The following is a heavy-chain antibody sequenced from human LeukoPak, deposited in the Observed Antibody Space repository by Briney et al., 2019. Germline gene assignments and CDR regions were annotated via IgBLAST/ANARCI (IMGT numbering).Heavy chain of an antibody. CDR3: ARSCSGGSCYSVDP. CDR2: LNAANGNA. V-gene: IGHV1-3*01. J-gene: IGHJ5*02. Sequence: GASVKVSCKASGYTFTSYAIHWVRQAPGQSLEWMGRLNAANGNAKYSQKFQGRVTITRDTSASTAYMDLSSLRSEDTAVYYCARSCSGGSCYSVDPWGQGTLVTVSS. D-gene: IGHD2-15*01. CDR1: GYTFTSYA.